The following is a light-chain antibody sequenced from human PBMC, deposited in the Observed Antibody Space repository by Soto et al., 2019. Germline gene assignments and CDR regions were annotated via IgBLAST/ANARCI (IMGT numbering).Light chain of an antibody. CDR1: SSDVGAYNY. V-gene: IGLV2-14*03. Sequence: QPVLTQPASVSGSPGQSITISCTGTSSDVGAYNYVSWYQQHPGKGPRLIIYDVNNRPSGVSNRFSGSKSGNTASLTISGLQAEDEADYYCSSYTTSSTLVFGTGTKLTVL. CDR2: DVN. CDR3: SSYTTSSTLV. J-gene: IGLJ1*01.